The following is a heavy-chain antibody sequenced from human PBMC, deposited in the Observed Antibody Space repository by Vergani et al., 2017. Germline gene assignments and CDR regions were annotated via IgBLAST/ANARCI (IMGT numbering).Heavy chain of an antibody. D-gene: IGHD1-1*01. CDR3: ARDVWERLDYFYYMDV. CDR2: INSDGDST. Sequence: EVQPVESGGDLVQPGRSLRLSCTASGFTFSNYWMQWVRQAPGKGLRWVSRINSDGDSTSYADSVKGRFTISRDNAKNTLYLQMDSLRAEDTAVYYCARDVWERLDYFYYMDVWGKGTTVTVSS. V-gene: IGHV3-74*01. CDR1: GFTFSNYW. J-gene: IGHJ6*03.